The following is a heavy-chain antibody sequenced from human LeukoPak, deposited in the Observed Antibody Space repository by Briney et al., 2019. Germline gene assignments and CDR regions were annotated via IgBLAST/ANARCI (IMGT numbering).Heavy chain of an antibody. CDR1: GGSINNHY. V-gene: IGHV4-59*11. CDR3: ARDWNDRWAFDY. CDR2: IHYTGTT. J-gene: IGHJ4*02. D-gene: IGHD1-1*01. Sequence: SETLSLTCIVSGGSINNHYWTWIRQTPGKGLEWIGDIHYTGTTKYNPSLKSRVTISIDTSKNQFSLKLSSVTAADTAVYYCARDWNDRWAFDYWGQGTLVTVSS.